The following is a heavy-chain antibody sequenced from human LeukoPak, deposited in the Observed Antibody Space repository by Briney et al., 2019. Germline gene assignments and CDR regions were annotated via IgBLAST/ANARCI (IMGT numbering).Heavy chain of an antibody. V-gene: IGHV3-48*03. CDR2: ISSSGSTI. CDR1: GFTFSSHP. J-gene: IGHJ6*04. Sequence: PGGSLRLSCAASGFTFSSHPMHWVRQAPGKGLEWVSYISSSGSTIYYADSVKGRFTISRDNAKNSLYLQMNSLRAEDTAVYYCAELGITMIGGVWGKGTTVTISS. CDR3: AELGITMIGGV. D-gene: IGHD3-10*02.